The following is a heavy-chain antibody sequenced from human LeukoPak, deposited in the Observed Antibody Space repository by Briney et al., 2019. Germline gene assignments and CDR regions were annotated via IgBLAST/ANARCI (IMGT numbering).Heavy chain of an antibody. CDR1: GFTFTNYA. CDR3: ARADGGYSYGYHWFDP. CDR2: ISYDGSNK. V-gene: IGHV3-30-3*01. D-gene: IGHD5-18*01. J-gene: IGHJ5*02. Sequence: PGGSLRLSCAASGFTFTNYAMHWVRQAPGKGLEWVGLISYDGSNKYYADSVKGRFTISRDNSKNTLYLQMNSLRAEDTAVYYCARADGGYSYGYHWFDPWGQGTLVTVSS.